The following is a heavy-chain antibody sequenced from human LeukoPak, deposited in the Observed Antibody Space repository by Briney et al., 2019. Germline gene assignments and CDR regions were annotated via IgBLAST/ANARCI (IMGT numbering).Heavy chain of an antibody. CDR2: IIPIFGTA. Sequence: SVKVSCKASGGTFSSYAISWVRQAPGQGLEWMGGIIPIFGTANYAQKFQGRVAITADKSTSTAYMELSSLRSEETAVYYCACRGGGDDSSGYYYLSLTWDVWGKGTTVTVSS. CDR3: ACRGGGDDSSGYYYLSLTWDV. V-gene: IGHV1-69*06. J-gene: IGHJ6*04. CDR1: GGTFSSYA. D-gene: IGHD3-22*01.